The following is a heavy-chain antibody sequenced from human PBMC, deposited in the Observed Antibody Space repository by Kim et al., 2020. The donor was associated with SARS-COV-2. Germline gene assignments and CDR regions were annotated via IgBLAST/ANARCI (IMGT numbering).Heavy chain of an antibody. D-gene: IGHD6-13*01. CDR2: IFGSGSNT. V-gene: IGHV3-23*01. Sequence: GGSLRLSCEASGFAFSNYAMSWVRQVPGKGLEWVSNIFGSGSNTYHADFVKGRFTISKDNSKNTLYLQMNSLRPEDTAVYYCARHVHSSSWTFFWYVAPWGRGTLVTVSS. CDR3: ARHVHSSSWTFFWYVAP. CDR1: GFAFSNYA. J-gene: IGHJ2*01.